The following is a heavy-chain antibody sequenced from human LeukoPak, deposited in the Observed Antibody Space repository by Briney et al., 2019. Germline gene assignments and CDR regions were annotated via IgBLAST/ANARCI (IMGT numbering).Heavy chain of an antibody. CDR1: GGTFSSYA. D-gene: IGHD2-2*01. CDR3: ARLGYCSSTSCYGYYYYYMDV. CDR2: IIPIFGTA. V-gene: IGHV1-69*13. J-gene: IGHJ6*03. Sequence: ASVKVSCKASGGTFSSYAISWVRQAPGQGLEWMGGIIPIFGTANYAQKFQGRVTTTADVSTSTAYMELSSLRSEDTAVYYCARLGYCSSTSCYGYYYYYMDVWGKGTTVTVSS.